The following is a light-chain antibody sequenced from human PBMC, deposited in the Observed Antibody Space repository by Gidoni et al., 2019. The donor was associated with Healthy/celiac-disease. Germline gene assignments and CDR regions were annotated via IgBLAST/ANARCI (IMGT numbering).Light chain of an antibody. CDR1: QSVSSSY. V-gene: IGKV3-20*01. J-gene: IGKJ1*01. CDR2: GAS. CDR3: QQYGSSPRT. Sequence: EVVLTQYPGTLSLSPGERATLSCRASQSVSSSYLAWYQQKPGQAPRLLIYGASSRATGIPDRFSGRGSGTDFTLTISRLEPDDFAVYYCQQYGSSPRTFGQGTKVEIK.